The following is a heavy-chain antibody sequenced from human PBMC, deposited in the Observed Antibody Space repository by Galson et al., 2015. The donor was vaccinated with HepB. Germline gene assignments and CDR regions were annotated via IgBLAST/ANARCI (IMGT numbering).Heavy chain of an antibody. Sequence: SLRLSCAASGFDFVRTTMNWVRQTPGKGLEWVSSITRTSNSINYADSVKGRFTVSRDNSKNFLYLQMSSLRVEDTAVYYCVRKGGYDYFWGTYSGAYFESWGQGARVTVSS. CDR2: ITRTSNSI. V-gene: IGHV3-21*06. J-gene: IGHJ4*02. D-gene: IGHD3-16*01. CDR1: GFDFVRTT. CDR3: VRKGGYDYFWGTYSGAYFES.